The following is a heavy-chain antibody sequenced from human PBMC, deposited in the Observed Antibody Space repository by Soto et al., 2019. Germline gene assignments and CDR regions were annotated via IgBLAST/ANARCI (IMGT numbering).Heavy chain of an antibody. CDR1: DDSIGPYY. V-gene: IGHV4-4*08. CDR2: VYTSGST. CDR3: AREVVGNTWPGIFDS. Sequence: QEQLRESGPGLVKPSETLSLTCSISDDSIGPYYWPWIRQTPRKELQWIGYVYTSGSTKYTSSLKSRVTISLDASNSQFSLTMSSVTAADTGVYYCAREVVGNTWPGIFDSWGRGTLVVVSS. J-gene: IGHJ4*02.